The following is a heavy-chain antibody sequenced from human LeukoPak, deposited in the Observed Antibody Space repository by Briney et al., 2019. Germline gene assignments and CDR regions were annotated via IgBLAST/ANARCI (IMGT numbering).Heavy chain of an antibody. V-gene: IGHV3-7*01. CDR1: AFTVSSNY. CDR3: ARDEPDNYYPY. Sequence: GGSLRLSCAASAFTVSSNYMSWVRQAPGKGLEWVANINKDGSAQYYVGSLKGRFTISRDNAKNSLYLQMNSLRAEDTAVYYCARDEPDNYYPYWGQGTLVTVSS. CDR2: INKDGSAQ. J-gene: IGHJ4*02. D-gene: IGHD3-22*01.